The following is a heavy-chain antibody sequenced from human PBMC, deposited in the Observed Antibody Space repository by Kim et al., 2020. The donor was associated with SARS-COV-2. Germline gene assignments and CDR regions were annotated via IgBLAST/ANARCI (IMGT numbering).Heavy chain of an antibody. Sequence: NGRFNISRDNSKNRLYLQMNSLGAEDTAVYYCEKDRVTAIPDYYYYGMDVWGQGTTVTVSS. CDR3: EKDRVTAIPDYYYYGMDV. J-gene: IGHJ6*02. D-gene: IGHD2-21*02. V-gene: IGHV3-23*01.